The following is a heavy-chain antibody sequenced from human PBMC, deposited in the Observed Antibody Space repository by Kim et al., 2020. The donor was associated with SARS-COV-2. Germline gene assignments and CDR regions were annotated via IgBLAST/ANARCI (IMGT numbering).Heavy chain of an antibody. CDR1: GFTFSSHA. Sequence: GGSLRLSCAASGFTFSSHAMSWVRQAPGKGLEWVSAISASGCSTYYADSVKGRFTISRDNSKNTLSLQMNSLRAEDTARYYCARETIAAVGTGDFWGQGTLVIVSS. CDR2: ISASGCST. V-gene: IGHV3-23*01. D-gene: IGHD6-13*01. CDR3: ARETIAAVGTGDF. J-gene: IGHJ4*02.